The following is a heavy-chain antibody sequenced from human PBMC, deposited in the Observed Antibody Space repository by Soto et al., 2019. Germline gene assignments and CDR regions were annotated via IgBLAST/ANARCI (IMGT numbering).Heavy chain of an antibody. CDR3: ARDRSGWYDF. CDR1: GLPFTSNR. CDR2: ISPHNGNA. D-gene: IGHD6-19*01. V-gene: IGHV1-18*01. Sequence: GASVKVSCKTSGLPFTSNRPHWVRRAPGQGLEWMGWISPHNGNAKYAQKFQDRVTMTADTAASTVYMELRSLRSDDSAVFYCARDRSGWYDFWGQGTLVTVSS. J-gene: IGHJ4*02.